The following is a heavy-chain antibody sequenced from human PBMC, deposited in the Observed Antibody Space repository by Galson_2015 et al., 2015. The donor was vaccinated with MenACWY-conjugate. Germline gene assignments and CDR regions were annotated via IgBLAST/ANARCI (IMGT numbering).Heavy chain of an antibody. V-gene: IGHV3-43*01. CDR1: GFTFDDYT. CDR2: ISWDGGST. J-gene: IGHJ4*02. CDR3: AKDDQVTTGIDY. D-gene: IGHD4-17*01. Sequence: SLRLSCAASGFTFDDYTMHWVRHAPGKGLEWVSLISWDGGSTYYADSVKGRFTISRDNSKNSLYLQMNSLRTEDTALYYCAKDDQVTTGIDYWGQGTLVTVSS.